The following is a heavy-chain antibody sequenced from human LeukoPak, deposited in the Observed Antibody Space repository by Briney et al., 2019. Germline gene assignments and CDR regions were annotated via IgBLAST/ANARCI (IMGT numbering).Heavy chain of an antibody. V-gene: IGHV1-18*04. D-gene: IGHD7-27*01. CDR3: ARDPSWGSVGALDY. CDR1: GYTFTSYD. J-gene: IGHJ4*02. Sequence: GASVKVSCKPSGYTFTSYDISWVRQAPGQGLEWMGWNSAYNGNTNYAQKLQGRVTMTTDTSTSTAYMELRSLRSDDTAVYYCARDPSWGSVGALDYRGQGTLVTVSS. CDR2: NSAYNGNT.